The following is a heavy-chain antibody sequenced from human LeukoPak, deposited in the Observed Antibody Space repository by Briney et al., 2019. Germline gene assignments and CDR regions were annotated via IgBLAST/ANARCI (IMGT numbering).Heavy chain of an antibody. CDR2: IYYSGST. J-gene: IGHJ4*02. CDR1: GGSISSYY. D-gene: IGHD5-18*01. V-gene: IGHV4-59*08. CDR3: ARLGTAMGKAYFDY. Sequence: SETLSLTCTVSGGSISSYYWSWIRQPPGKGPEWIGYIYYSGSTNYNPSLKSRVTISVDTSKNQFSLKLSSVTAADTAVYYCARLGTAMGKAYFDYWGQGTLVTVSS.